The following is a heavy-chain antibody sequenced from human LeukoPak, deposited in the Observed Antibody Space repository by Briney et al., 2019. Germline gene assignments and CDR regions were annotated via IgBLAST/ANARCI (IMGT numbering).Heavy chain of an antibody. V-gene: IGHV4-30-4*01. CDR3: ARGTLHPYSVYAPGGALDI. D-gene: IGHD5/OR15-5a*01. CDR2: IYHSGNT. Sequence: SETLSLTCTVSGGSISSGDYYWTWIRQPPGKGLEWIGYIYHSGNTYYNPSLKSRLTMSVDTSESQFSLRLTSVTAADTAVYYCARGTLHPYSVYAPGGALDIWGQGRMVTVSS. CDR1: GGSISSGDYY. J-gene: IGHJ3*02.